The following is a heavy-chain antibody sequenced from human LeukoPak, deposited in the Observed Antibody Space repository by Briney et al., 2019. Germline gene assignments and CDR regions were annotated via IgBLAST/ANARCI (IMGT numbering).Heavy chain of an antibody. CDR1: GYTFTGYY. CDR2: INPNSGGT. D-gene: IGHD1-26*01. CDR3: ARAAVGATADFDY. V-gene: IGHV1-2*02. Sequence: ASVKVSCKASGYTFTGYYMHWVRQAPGQGLEWMGWINPNSGGTNYAQKFQGRVTMTRDTSISTAYMGLSRLRSDDTAVYYCARAAVGATADFDYWGQGTLVTVSS. J-gene: IGHJ4*02.